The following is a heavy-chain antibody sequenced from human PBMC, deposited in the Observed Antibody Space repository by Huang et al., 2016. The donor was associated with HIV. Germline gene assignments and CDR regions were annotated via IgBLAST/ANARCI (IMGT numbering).Heavy chain of an antibody. D-gene: IGHD2-15*01. V-gene: IGHV1-2*02. J-gene: IGHJ6*02. Sequence: QVQLVQSGAEVKKPGASVKVSCKASGYTFTGYYMHGVRQAPGQGLEWMGWINPKSGGTNYAKKFQGRVTMTRDTSISTAYMELSRLRSDDTAVYYCAREVVSATGYYYYGMDVWGQGTTVTVSS. CDR2: INPKSGGT. CDR1: GYTFTGYY. CDR3: AREVVSATGYYYYGMDV.